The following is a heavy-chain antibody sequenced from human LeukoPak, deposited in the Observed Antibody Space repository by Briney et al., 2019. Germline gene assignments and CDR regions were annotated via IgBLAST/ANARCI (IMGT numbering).Heavy chain of an antibody. CDR1: GGSISSYY. V-gene: IGHV4-59*12. CDR2: IYYSGST. J-gene: IGHJ4*02. Sequence: SETLSLTCTVSGGSISSYYWSWIRQPPGKGLEWIGYIYYSGSTNYNPSLKSRVTLSVDTSKNEFSLKLSSVTAADTAVYYCARGPPPDLDYWGRGTLVTVSS. CDR3: ARGPPPDLDY.